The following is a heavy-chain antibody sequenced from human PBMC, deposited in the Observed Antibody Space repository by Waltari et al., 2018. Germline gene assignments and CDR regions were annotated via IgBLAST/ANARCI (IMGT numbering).Heavy chain of an antibody. V-gene: IGHV3-21*06. J-gene: IGHJ3*02. CDR1: GFTFSSYN. D-gene: IGHD4-17*01. CDR3: ARELVGAPGYAFDI. CDR2: ISSSSTYI. Sequence: EVQLLESGGGLVKPGGSLRLSCAASGFTFSSYNMHLVRQAPGKGLEWVSSISSSSTYIYYADSVKGRFTISRDNAKSSLYLQMNSLRAEDTAVYYCARELVGAPGYAFDIWGQGTMVTVSS.